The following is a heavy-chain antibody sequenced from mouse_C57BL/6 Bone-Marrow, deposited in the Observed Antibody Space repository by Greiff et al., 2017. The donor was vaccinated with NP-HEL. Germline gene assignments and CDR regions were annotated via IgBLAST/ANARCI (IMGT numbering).Heavy chain of an antibody. CDR3: ARHEEGDDAFAY. CDR2: FYPGSGSI. D-gene: IGHD2-12*01. J-gene: IGHJ3*01. V-gene: IGHV1-62-2*01. Sequence: QVQLQQSGAELVKPGASVKLSCKASGYTFTEYTIHWVKTRSGQGLEWIGWFYPGSGSIKYNEKFKDKATLTADKSSSTVYMELSRLTAEYSAVYFCARHEEGDDAFAYWGQGTLVTVSA. CDR1: GYTFTEYT.